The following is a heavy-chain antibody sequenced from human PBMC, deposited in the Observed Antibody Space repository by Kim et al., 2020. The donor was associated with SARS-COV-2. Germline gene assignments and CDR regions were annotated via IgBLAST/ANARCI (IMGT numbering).Heavy chain of an antibody. CDR2: INHSGST. Sequence: SETLSLTCAVYGGSFSGYYWSWIRQPPGKGLEWIGEINHSGSTNYNPSLKSRVTISVDTSKNQFSLKLSSVTAADTAVYYFARASGSGYYNWFDPWGQGTLVTVSS. V-gene: IGHV4-34*01. J-gene: IGHJ5*02. CDR3: ARASGSGYYNWFDP. D-gene: IGHD3-22*01. CDR1: GGSFSGYY.